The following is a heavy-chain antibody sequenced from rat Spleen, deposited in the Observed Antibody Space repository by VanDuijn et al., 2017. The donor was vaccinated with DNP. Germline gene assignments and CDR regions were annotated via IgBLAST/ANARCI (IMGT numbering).Heavy chain of an antibody. CDR1: AYSITTNY. Sequence: EVQLQESGPGLVKPSQSLSLTCSVTAYSITTNYWGWIRKFPGNKMEWVGHISYSGSTSYNLSLKSRISITRDTSKNQFFLQLSSVTTEDTATYYCARWPGYNPPYAMDAWGQGTSVTVSS. CDR2: ISYSGST. J-gene: IGHJ4*01. D-gene: IGHD1-4*01. CDR3: ARWPGYNPPYAMDA. V-gene: IGHV3-1*01.